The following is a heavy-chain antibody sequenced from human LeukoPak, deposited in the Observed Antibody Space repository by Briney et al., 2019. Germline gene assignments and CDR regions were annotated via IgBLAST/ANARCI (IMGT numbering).Heavy chain of an antibody. CDR2: INPNSGGS. Sequence: ASVKVSCKASGYTFTGYYMHWVRQAPGQGLEWMGWINPNSGGSNYAQKFQGRVTMTRVTSINTAYMELSRLTSDDTAVYYCARGRDLDCSSTSCSMFDYWGQGTLVTVSS. CDR1: GYTFTGYY. J-gene: IGHJ4*02. V-gene: IGHV1-2*02. D-gene: IGHD2-2*01. CDR3: ARGRDLDCSSTSCSMFDY.